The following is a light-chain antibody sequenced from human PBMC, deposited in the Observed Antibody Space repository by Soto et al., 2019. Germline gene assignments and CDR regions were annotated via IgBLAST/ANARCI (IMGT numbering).Light chain of an antibody. CDR3: SSHGGPSLYV. V-gene: IGLV2-8*01. Sequence: QSALTQPPSASGSPGQSVAISCTGPASDIGGYNFVSWYQQHPGKAPKLMIYEVNKRPSGVPDRFSGSKSGNTASLTVSGLPAEDEADYYCSSHGGPSLYVFGTGIKLTVL. J-gene: IGLJ1*01. CDR1: ASDIGGYNF. CDR2: EVN.